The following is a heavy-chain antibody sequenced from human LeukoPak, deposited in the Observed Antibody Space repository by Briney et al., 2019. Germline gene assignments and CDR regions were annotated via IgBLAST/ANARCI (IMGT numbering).Heavy chain of an antibody. CDR2: IITIFGAA. Sequence: ASVKVSCKASGYTFTGYYMHWVRQAPGQGLEWIGRIITIFGAANYAQKFQGRVTISADESTGTVYMELRSLRSEDTAVYYCARDPDSWGQGTLVTVSP. J-gene: IGHJ4*02. V-gene: IGHV1-69*13. CDR1: GYTFTGYY. CDR3: ARDPDS.